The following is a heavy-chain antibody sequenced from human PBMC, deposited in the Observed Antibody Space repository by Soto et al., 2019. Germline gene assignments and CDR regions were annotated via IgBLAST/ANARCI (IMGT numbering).Heavy chain of an antibody. V-gene: IGHV4-61*01. Sequence: SETLSLTCTVSGGSVSSGRYYWSWIRQPPGKGLEWIGYIYYSGSTNYNPSLKSRVTISVDTSKNQFSLKLSSVTAADTAVYYCASDLVVGYYFDYWGQGTLVTVSS. D-gene: IGHD3-22*01. J-gene: IGHJ4*02. CDR2: IYYSGST. CDR1: GGSVSSGRYY. CDR3: ASDLVVGYYFDY.